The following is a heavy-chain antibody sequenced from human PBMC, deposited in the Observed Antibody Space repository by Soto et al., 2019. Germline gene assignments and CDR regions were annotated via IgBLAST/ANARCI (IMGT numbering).Heavy chain of an antibody. D-gene: IGHD6-19*01. CDR3: AKDRSENFWVYYYAMDV. Sequence: VGSLRLSCEASGFNFGAYAMSWVRQAPGKGLEWVSGISGSSSGTYYTDSVKGRFTISRDNSKNTVYLQMNSLRGEDTAVYYCAKDRSENFWVYYYAMDVWGQGTAVTVSS. V-gene: IGHV3-23*01. CDR1: GFNFGAYA. CDR2: ISGSSSGT. J-gene: IGHJ6*02.